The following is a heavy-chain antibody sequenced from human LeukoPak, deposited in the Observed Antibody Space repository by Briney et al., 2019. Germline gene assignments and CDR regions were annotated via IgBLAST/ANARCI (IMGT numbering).Heavy chain of an antibody. Sequence: GRSLRLSCAASAFTVSGHYMSWVRQAPGKGLEWVSTISGSGDNTYYADSVKGRFTISRDNSKNTLSLHMNTLRAEDTAVYYCAKDLLQTFFFDSSGYYSDAFGMWGQGTMVTVSP. D-gene: IGHD3-22*01. CDR3: AKDLLQTFFFDSSGYYSDAFGM. V-gene: IGHV3-23*01. CDR1: AFTVSGHY. J-gene: IGHJ3*02. CDR2: ISGSGDNT.